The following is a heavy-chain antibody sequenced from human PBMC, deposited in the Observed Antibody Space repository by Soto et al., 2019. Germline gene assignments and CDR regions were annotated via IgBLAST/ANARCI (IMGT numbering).Heavy chain of an antibody. D-gene: IGHD3-3*01. Sequence: QVQLVQSGAEVKKPGASVKVSCKPSGYTFTSYGISWVRQAPGQGLAWMAWISAYNGNTNYAQKFHGRVTMTTDTSTSTAYMELRSLRSDDTAVYYCARDRNYDSWSGYYTFDYWGQGTLVTVSS. J-gene: IGHJ4*02. V-gene: IGHV1-18*04. CDR1: GYTFTSYG. CDR3: ARDRNYDSWSGYYTFDY. CDR2: ISAYNGNT.